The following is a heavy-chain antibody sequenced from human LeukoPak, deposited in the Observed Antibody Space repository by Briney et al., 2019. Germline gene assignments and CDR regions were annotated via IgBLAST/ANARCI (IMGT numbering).Heavy chain of an antibody. Sequence: PGRSLRLSCTASGFTFGDYAMSWVRQAPGKGLEWVGFIRSKAYGGTTEYAASVKGRFTISRDDSKSIAYLQMNSLKTEDTAVYYCTLEHDILTGYYRGDYYYGMNVWGQGTTVTVSS. CDR1: GFTFGDYA. CDR3: TLEHDILTGYYRGDYYYGMNV. V-gene: IGHV3-49*04. J-gene: IGHJ6*02. CDR2: IRSKAYGGTT. D-gene: IGHD3-9*01.